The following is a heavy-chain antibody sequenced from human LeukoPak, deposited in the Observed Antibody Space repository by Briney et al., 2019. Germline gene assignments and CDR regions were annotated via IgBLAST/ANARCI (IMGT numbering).Heavy chain of an antibody. J-gene: IGHJ4*02. CDR2: IYHSGST. CDR1: GGSISSGGYS. V-gene: IGHV4-30-2*01. CDR3: ARETVTGGNFDY. Sequence: SETLSLTCAVSGGSISSGGYSWSWIRQPPGKGLEWIGYIYHSGSTYYNPSLKSRVTISVDRSKNQFSLKLSSVTAADTAVYYCARETVTGGNFDYWGQGTLVTVSS. D-gene: IGHD4-11*01.